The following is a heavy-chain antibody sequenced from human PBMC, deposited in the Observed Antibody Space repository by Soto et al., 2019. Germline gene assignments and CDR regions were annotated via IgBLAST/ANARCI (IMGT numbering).Heavy chain of an antibody. CDR2: VYYSGSS. CDR1: GDSISSGDYY. D-gene: IGHD6-13*01. Sequence: QVQLQESGPGLVKPSQDLSLICTVSGDSISSGDYYWSWIRQPPGTGLEWIGYVYYSGSSYYNPSLKSRVTISGDTSKNQFSLKLSSVTAADTAVYHCARVWYSGRRMDYWGQGTLVTVSS. J-gene: IGHJ4*02. CDR3: ARVWYSGRRMDY. V-gene: IGHV4-30-4*01.